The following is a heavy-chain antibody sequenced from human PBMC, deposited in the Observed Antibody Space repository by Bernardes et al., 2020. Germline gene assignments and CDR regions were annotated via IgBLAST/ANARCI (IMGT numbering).Heavy chain of an antibody. CDR1: GYTLTDFY. J-gene: IGHJ5*02. CDR3: ARARGYCTGGSCPLAVP. Sequence: ASVKVSCKASGYTLTDFYMHWVRQAPGQGLEWVGRIDPNSGDTNFAQKFQGRVTMTRDTSISTTYMELSRLKSDDTAVYYCARARGYCTGGSCPLAVPWGQGTLVTVSS. V-gene: IGHV1-2*06. CDR2: IDPNSGDT. D-gene: IGHD2-15*01.